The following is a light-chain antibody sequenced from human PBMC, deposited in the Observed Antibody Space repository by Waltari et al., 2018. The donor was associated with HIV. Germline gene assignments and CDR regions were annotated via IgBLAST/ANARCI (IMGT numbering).Light chain of an antibody. J-gene: IGLJ2*01. CDR3: CSYAGSSTFVV. CDR1: SSDVGIYNL. V-gene: IGLV2-23*03. Sequence: QSALTQPASVSGSPGQSLTIPCTGTSSDVGIYNLVSWYQQHPGKAPKLMIYEGSKRPSGVSNRFSGSKSGNTASLTISGLQAEDEADYYCCSYAGSSTFVVFGGGTKLTVL. CDR2: EGS.